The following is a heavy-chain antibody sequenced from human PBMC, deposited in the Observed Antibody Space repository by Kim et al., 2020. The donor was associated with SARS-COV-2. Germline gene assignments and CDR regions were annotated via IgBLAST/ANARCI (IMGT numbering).Heavy chain of an antibody. V-gene: IGHV3-23*01. CDR1: GFTFGSYA. CDR3: VKSTISIYSPRWYGEFGD. CDR2: ISGSGDVT. D-gene: IGHD3-10*01. Sequence: GGSLRLSCAASGFTFGSYAMNWVRQAPGKGLEWVSAISGSGDVTYYADSVKGRFTMSSDNFNNTVYMQMNILRAEDTAVDYCVKSTISIYSPRWYGEFGDGGEGTEVTVSS. J-gene: IGHJ1*01.